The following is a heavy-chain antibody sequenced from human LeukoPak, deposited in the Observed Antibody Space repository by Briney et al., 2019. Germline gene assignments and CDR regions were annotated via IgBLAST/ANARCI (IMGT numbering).Heavy chain of an antibody. D-gene: IGHD2-2*01. V-gene: IGHV1-2*02. CDR3: ARVPGGSTINFDY. J-gene: IGHJ4*02. CDR2: INPNSGGT. Sequence: ASVKVSCKASGYTFTGYYMHWVRQAPGQGLEWMGWINPNSGGTNYAQKFQGRVTMTRDTSISTAYMELSRLTSDDTAVYYCARVPGGSTINFDYWGQGTLVTVSS. CDR1: GYTFTGYY.